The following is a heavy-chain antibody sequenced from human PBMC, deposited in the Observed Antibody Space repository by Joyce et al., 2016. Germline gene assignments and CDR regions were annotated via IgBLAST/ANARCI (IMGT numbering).Heavy chain of an antibody. CDR1: GIAFEGHA. CDR2: INWNGGSI. V-gene: IGHV3-9*01. Sequence: EVQVVESGGTLVQPGRSLRLSCAASGIAFEGHAMHWVRQAPGRGLEWVSSINWNGGSIVYADSVRGRFTISRDNAKNSPYLQMNSLRGEDTALYYCAKGRTANDRSGWPDYWGQGTLVTVSS. D-gene: IGHD3-22*01. CDR3: AKGRTANDRSGWPDY. J-gene: IGHJ4*02.